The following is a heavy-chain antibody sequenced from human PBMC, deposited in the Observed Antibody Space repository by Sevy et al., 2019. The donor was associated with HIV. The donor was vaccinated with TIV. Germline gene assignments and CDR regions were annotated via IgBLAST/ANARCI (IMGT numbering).Heavy chain of an antibody. CDR3: ARSQGSSWHYFDY. D-gene: IGHD6-13*01. J-gene: IGHJ4*02. V-gene: IGHV3-30*04. CDR1: GFIFSDYT. Sequence: GGSLRLSCAASGFIFSDYTLHWVRQAPGTGLEWVAVISYDGSFTYYADSVEGRFTISRDNSKNTLFLQMNSLRHEDTAVFYCARSQGSSWHYFDYWGQGTLVTVSS. CDR2: ISYDGSFT.